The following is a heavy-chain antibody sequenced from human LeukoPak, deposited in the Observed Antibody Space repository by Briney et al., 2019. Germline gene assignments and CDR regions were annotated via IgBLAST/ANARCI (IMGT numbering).Heavy chain of an antibody. CDR2: INSDVSST. CDR1: GFTFSSYW. Sequence: GGSLRLSCAASGFTFSSYWMHWVRQAPGKGLVWVSRINSDVSSTSYADSVKGRFTISRDSAKNTLYLQMNSLRVEDTAVYYCARVGLRPGYYFDYWGQGTLVTVSS. CDR3: ARVGLRPGYYFDY. J-gene: IGHJ4*02. D-gene: IGHD4-17*01. V-gene: IGHV3-74*01.